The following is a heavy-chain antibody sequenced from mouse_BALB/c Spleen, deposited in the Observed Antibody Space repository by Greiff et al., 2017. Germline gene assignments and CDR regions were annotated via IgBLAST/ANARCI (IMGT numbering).Heavy chain of an antibody. Sequence: QVQLQQSGDDLVKPGASVKLSCKASGYAFSSYWMNWVKQRPGQGLEWIGQIYPGDGDTNYNGKFKGKATLTADKSSSTAYMQLSSLTSEDSAVYFCARSFYDGNYFDYWGQGTTLTVSS. CDR1: GYAFSSYW. J-gene: IGHJ2*01. CDR2: IYPGDGDT. V-gene: IGHV1-80*01. D-gene: IGHD2-3*01. CDR3: ARSFYDGNYFDY.